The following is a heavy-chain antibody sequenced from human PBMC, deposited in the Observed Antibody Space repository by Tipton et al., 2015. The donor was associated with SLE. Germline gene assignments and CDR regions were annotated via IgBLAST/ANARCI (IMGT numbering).Heavy chain of an antibody. J-gene: IGHJ6*02. CDR3: ARIKSGYPAYYYYYGLDV. Sequence: TLSLTCTVSGGSISSHYWSWIRQPPGKGLEWIGYIYYSGSTNYNPSLKSRVTISVDTSKNQFSLKLNSVTAADTAVYYCARIKSGYPAYYYYYGLDVWGQGTTVTVSS. CDR2: IYYSGST. V-gene: IGHV4-59*11. D-gene: IGHD5-12*01. CDR1: GGSISSHY.